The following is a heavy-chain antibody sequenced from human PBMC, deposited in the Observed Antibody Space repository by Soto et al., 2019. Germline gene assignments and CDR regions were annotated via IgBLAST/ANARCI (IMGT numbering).Heavy chain of an antibody. Sequence: PGGSLRLSCAASGFTFSDYYMSWIRQAPGKGLEWVSYISSSSSYTNYADPVKGRFTISRDNAKNSLYLQMNSLRAEDTAVYYCARRQEYQLSGYGMDVWGQGTTVTVSS. J-gene: IGHJ6*02. CDR2: ISSSSSYT. CDR3: ARRQEYQLSGYGMDV. CDR1: GFTFSDYY. D-gene: IGHD2-2*01. V-gene: IGHV3-11*03.